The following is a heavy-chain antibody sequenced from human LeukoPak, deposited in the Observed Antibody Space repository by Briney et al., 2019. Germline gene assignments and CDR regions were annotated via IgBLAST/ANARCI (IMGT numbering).Heavy chain of an antibody. CDR3: ARKGPGSLTYYFDY. CDR1: GFTFSSYA. V-gene: IGHV3-30-3*01. J-gene: IGHJ4*02. Sequence: PGESLRLSCAASGFTFSSYAMHWVRQAPGKGLEWVAVISYDGSNKYYADSVKGRFTISRDNSKNTLYLQMNSLRAEDTAVYYCARKGPGSLTYYFDYWGQGTLVTVSS. D-gene: IGHD1-14*01. CDR2: ISYDGSNK.